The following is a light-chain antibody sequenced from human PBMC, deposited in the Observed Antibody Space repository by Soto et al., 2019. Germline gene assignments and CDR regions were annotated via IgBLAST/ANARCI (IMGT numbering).Light chain of an antibody. J-gene: IGLJ1*01. CDR1: SSDVGGYNY. CDR3: TSYTSTSTYV. CDR2: EVS. Sequence: QPASVSGSPGQSITISCTGTSSDVGGYNYVSWYQQHPGKAPKLMIYEVSNRPSGVSNRFSGSKSGNTASLTISGLQAEDEADYYCTSYTSTSTYVFGTGTKLTVL. V-gene: IGLV2-14*01.